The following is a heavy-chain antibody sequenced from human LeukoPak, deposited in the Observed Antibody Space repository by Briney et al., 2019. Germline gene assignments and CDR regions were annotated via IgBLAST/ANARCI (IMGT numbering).Heavy chain of an antibody. CDR1: GFTFSYYA. V-gene: IGHV3-23*01. CDR2: ISSSGDVT. Sequence: PGGSLRLXCAASGFTFSYYAMSWVRQAPGKGLEWVSSISSSGDVTFYTDPVKGRFTISRDNSKNTLYLQMNGLRAEDTAVYYCAKDRPNYYESNGHYYRLNGDYWGQGTLVTVSS. D-gene: IGHD3-22*01. J-gene: IGHJ4*02. CDR3: AKDRPNYYESNGHYYRLNGDY.